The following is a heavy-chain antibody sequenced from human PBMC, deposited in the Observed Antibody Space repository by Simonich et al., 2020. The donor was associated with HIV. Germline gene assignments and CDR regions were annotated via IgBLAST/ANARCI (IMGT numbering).Heavy chain of an antibody. J-gene: IGHJ3*01. CDR3: ARDKRIEFSNAWYSDGFDV. D-gene: IGHD2-21*02. Sequence: EVQLVQSGAEVKKPGATVKISCKVSGYSFTDYSIHWVLQAPGKGLQWMGFVDPENGETIYAEKFQGRVTITADTSTDTVYMDLSSLTSEDTAVYYCARDKRIEFSNAWYSDGFDVWGQGTMVTVSS. CDR1: GYSFTDYS. V-gene: IGHV1-69-2*01. CDR2: VDPENGET.